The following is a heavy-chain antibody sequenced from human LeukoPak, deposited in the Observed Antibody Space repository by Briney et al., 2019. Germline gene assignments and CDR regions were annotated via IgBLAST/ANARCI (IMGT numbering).Heavy chain of an antibody. CDR1: GGSISSYY. V-gene: IGHV4-59*01. J-gene: IGHJ5*02. Sequence: PSETLSLTCTVSGGSISSYYWSWIRQPPGKGLEWIGYIYYSGSTNYNPSLKSRVTISVDTSKNQFSPKLSSVTAADTAVYYCARGGIVAPNWFDPWGQGTLVTVSS. CDR2: IYYSGST. D-gene: IGHD1-26*01. CDR3: ARGGIVAPNWFDP.